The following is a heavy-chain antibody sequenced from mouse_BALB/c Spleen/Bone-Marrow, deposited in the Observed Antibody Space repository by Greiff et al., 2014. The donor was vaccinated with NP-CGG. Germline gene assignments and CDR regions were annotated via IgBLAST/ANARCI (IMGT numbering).Heavy chain of an antibody. CDR2: IDTSDSYT. Sequence: QVQLQQSGAELGMPEASVKMSCKASGYTFTDNWIYWVKQRPGQGLEWIGAIDTSDSYTNYNQKFMGKASLTVDASSSTAYMQVSSLTSDDSAVYYCARGGHDFSLDYWGQGTSVTVSS. V-gene: IGHV1-69*01. CDR3: ARGGHDFSLDY. J-gene: IGHJ4*01. CDR1: GYTFTDNW. D-gene: IGHD2-4*01.